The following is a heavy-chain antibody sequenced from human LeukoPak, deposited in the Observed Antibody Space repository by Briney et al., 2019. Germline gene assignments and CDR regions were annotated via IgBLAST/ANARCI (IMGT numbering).Heavy chain of an antibody. Sequence: NPSETLSLTCAVYGGPFSGCYWRWIRQPPGKGLEWSGDIDHSGSTNYNPSLKSRVTISVDTSKNQVSLKLSSVTAADTAVYYCARGLRGYCSSTSCYSAPPGTRPPHRKTQQGKFDPWGQGTLVTVPS. CDR3: ARGLRGYCSSTSCYSAPPGTRPPHRKTQQGKFDP. V-gene: IGHV4-34*01. D-gene: IGHD2-2*01. CDR1: GGPFSGCY. J-gene: IGHJ5*02. CDR2: IDHSGST.